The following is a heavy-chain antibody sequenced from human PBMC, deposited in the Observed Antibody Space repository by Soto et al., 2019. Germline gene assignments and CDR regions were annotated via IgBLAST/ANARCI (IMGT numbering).Heavy chain of an antibody. D-gene: IGHD1-7*01. Sequence: QVQLQESGPGLVKPSGTLSLTCAVSGGSFTSNNWWTWVRQPPGQGLEWIGEIYRTGRNNYNPFLKSRVTITLEKSENQFSLKVTSLTAADTAVYYCTSRDPGTSVDYWGQGTLVTVSS. CDR1: GGSFTSNNW. CDR3: TSRDPGTSVDY. V-gene: IGHV4-4*02. J-gene: IGHJ4*02. CDR2: IYRTGRN.